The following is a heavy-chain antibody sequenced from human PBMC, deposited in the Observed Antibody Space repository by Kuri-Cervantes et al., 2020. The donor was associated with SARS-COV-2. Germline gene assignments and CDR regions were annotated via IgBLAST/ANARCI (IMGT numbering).Heavy chain of an antibody. CDR1: GYSISSGYY. CDR2: IYHSGST. J-gene: IGHJ4*02. Sequence: GSLRLSCAVSGYSISSGYYWGWIRQPPGKGLEWIGSIYHSGSTYYNPSLKSRVTISVDTSKNQFSLKLSSVTAADTAVYYCARGANYYDSSGYYYWGQGTLVTVSS. CDR3: ARGANYYDSSGYYY. D-gene: IGHD3-22*01. V-gene: IGHV4-38-2*01.